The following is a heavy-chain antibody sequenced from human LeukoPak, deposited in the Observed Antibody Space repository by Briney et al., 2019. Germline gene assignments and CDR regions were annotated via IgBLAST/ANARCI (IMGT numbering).Heavy chain of an antibody. D-gene: IGHD3-10*01. CDR2: IIPIFGTA. V-gene: IGHV1-69*13. J-gene: IGHJ4*02. Sequence: SVKVSCKASGGTYSSYAISWVRQAPGQGLEWMGGIIPIFGTANYAQKFQGRVTITADESTSTAYMELSSLRSEDTAVYYCASPFYYGSGSYDYWGQGTLVTVSS. CDR3: ASPFYYGSGSYDY. CDR1: GGTYSSYA.